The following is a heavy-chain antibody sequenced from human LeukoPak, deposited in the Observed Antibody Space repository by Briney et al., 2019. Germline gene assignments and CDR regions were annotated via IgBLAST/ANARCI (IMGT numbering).Heavy chain of an antibody. CDR3: ARDGDYSEGDAFDI. D-gene: IGHD4-17*01. CDR1: GFTFSSYW. Sequence: GGSLRLSCAASGFTFSSYWMSWVRQAPGKGLEWVANIKQDGSEKYYVDSVKGRFTISRDNAKNSLYLQMNSLRAEDTAVYYCARDGDYSEGDAFDIWGQGTMVTVSS. CDR2: IKQDGSEK. V-gene: IGHV3-7*03. J-gene: IGHJ3*02.